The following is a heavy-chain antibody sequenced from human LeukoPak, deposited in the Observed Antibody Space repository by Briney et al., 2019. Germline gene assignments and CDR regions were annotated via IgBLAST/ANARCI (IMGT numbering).Heavy chain of an antibody. CDR2: IKQDGSEK. D-gene: IGHD2-2*01. V-gene: IGHV3-7*01. J-gene: IGHJ4*02. Sequence: QPGGSLRLSCAASGFTFSSYWMSWVRQPPAKGQEWVANIKQDGSEKYYVDSVKGRFTISRDNAENSLYLQMNSLRAEDTAVYYCASACSSASCYSRGGYWGQGTLVTVSS. CDR3: ASACSSASCYSRGGY. CDR1: GFTFSSYW.